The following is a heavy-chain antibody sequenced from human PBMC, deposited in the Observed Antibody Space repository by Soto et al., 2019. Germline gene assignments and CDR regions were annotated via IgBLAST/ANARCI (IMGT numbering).Heavy chain of an antibody. CDR2: MNPNSGNT. V-gene: IGHV1-8*01. Sequence: QVQLVQSGAEVKKPGASVKVSCKASGYTFTSYDTNWVRQATGQGLEWMGWMNPNSGNTGYAQKFQGRVTMTRNTSISTAYMELSSLRSEDTAVYYCARTRQNYDILTGYPDYWGQGTLVTVSS. J-gene: IGHJ4*02. D-gene: IGHD3-9*01. CDR1: GYTFTSYD. CDR3: ARTRQNYDILTGYPDY.